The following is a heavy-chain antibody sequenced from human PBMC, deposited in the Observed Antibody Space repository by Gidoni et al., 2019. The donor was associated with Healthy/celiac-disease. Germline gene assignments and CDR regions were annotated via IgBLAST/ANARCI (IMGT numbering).Heavy chain of an antibody. D-gene: IGHD6-13*01. V-gene: IGHV1-69*08. CDR3: ARDEEIAAAGTN. CDR1: GGTFSSYT. Sequence: QVQLVQSGAEVKKPGSSVKVSCKASGGTFSSYTISWVRQAPGQGLEWMGRIIPILGIANYAQKFQGRVTITADKSTSTAYMELSSLRSEDTAVYYCARDEEIAAAGTNWGQGTLVTVSS. CDR2: IIPILGIA. J-gene: IGHJ4*02.